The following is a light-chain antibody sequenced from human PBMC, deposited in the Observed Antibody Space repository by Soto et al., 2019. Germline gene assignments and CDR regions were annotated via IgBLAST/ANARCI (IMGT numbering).Light chain of an antibody. J-gene: IGKJ5*01. CDR3: MQGSHSPIT. CDR2: KVS. CDR1: HILLHNNKFNY. Sequence: DVVLIQSPLSLPFTPGEPSSMFCVSSHILLHNNKFNYLDWYLQKPGQSPRRLIYKVSNRDSGVPDRFSGSGSGTDFTLKISRVEAEDVGVYYCMQGSHSPITFGQGTRLEI. V-gene: IGKV2-30*02.